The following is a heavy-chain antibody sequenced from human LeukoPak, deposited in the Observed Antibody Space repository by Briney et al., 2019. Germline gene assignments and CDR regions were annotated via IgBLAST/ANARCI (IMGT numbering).Heavy chain of an antibody. D-gene: IGHD4-17*01. CDR2: TYFRSKWYN. J-gene: IGHJ4*02. Sequence: SQTLSLTCAISGDSVSSNNAAWNWIRQSPSRGFEWLGRTYFRSKWYNDYAASVKSRITVNPDTSKSHFSLQLSSVTPEDTAVYYCARTYGDNCDYWGQGTLVTVSS. CDR1: GDSVSSNNAA. V-gene: IGHV6-1*01. CDR3: ARTYGDNCDY.